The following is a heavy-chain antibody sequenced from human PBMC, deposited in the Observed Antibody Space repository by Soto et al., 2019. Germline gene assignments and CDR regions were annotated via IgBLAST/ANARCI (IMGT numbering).Heavy chain of an antibody. Sequence: SETLSLTCAVYGGSFSGYYWSWIRQPPGKGLEWIGEINHSGSTNYNPSLKSRVTISVDTSKNQFSLKLSSVTAADTAVYYCARDLPYGSGSYYLKGWFDPWGQGTLVTVAS. CDR2: INHSGST. CDR1: GGSFSGYY. J-gene: IGHJ5*02. D-gene: IGHD3-10*01. CDR3: ARDLPYGSGSYYLKGWFDP. V-gene: IGHV4-34*01.